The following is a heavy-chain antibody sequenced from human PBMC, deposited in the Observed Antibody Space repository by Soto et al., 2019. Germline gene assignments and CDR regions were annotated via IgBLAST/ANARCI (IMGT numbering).Heavy chain of an antibody. CDR2: IYYSGST. J-gene: IGHJ5*02. V-gene: IGHV4-59*01. D-gene: IGHD3-10*01. CDR3: ARGVATYYGSGSYQFDP. Sequence: PSETLSLTCTVSGGSISSYYWSWIRQPPGKGLEWIGYIYYSGSTNYNPSLKSRVTISVDTSKNQFSLKLSSVTAADTAVYYCARGVATYYGSGSYQFDPWGQGTLVTVSS. CDR1: GGSISSYY.